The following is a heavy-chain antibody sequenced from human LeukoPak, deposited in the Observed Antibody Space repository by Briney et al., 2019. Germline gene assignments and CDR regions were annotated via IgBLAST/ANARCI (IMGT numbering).Heavy chain of an antibody. CDR2: IRSKAYDGTT. CDR1: GLTFGDYA. V-gene: IGHV3-49*03. J-gene: IGHJ4*02. Sequence: PGGSLRLSCTASGLTFGDYAMSWFRQAPGEGLEWVGFIRSKAYDGTTEYAGSVKGRFTISRDDSKSIAYLQMNSLKTEDTAVYYCTRVPSGSYSPNFDYWGQGTLVTVSS. CDR3: TRVPSGSYSPNFDY. D-gene: IGHD1-26*01.